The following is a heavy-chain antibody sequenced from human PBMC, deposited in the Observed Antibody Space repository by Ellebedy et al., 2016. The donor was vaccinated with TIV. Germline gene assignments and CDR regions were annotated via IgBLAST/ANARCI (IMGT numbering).Heavy chain of an antibody. J-gene: IGHJ5*02. Sequence: GGSLRLSCEASGIIVSDYFMNWVRQAPGKGLEWVSVLYPDAKTNYTDSVNGRFIVSRDSSKNTLYLQMNSLTAEDTAVYYCARDPGGGGDYADNWFDPWGQGTLVTVSS. D-gene: IGHD3-16*01. V-gene: IGHV3-66*01. CDR2: LYPDAKT. CDR3: ARDPGGGGDYADNWFDP. CDR1: GIIVSDYF.